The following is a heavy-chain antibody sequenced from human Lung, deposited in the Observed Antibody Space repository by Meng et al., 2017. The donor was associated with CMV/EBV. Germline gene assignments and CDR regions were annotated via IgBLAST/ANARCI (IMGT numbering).Heavy chain of an antibody. Sequence: EVQLLESXGGLVEPGXSLRLCXAASGFTFSSYAMSWVRQAPGKGLEWVSAISGSGGSTYYADSVKGRFTISRDNSKNTLYLQMNSLRAEDTAVYYCANVVVTAMRNPDYWGQGTLVTVSS. J-gene: IGHJ4*02. CDR3: ANVVVTAMRNPDY. V-gene: IGHV3-23*01. CDR2: ISGSGGST. D-gene: IGHD2-21*02. CDR1: GFTFSSYA.